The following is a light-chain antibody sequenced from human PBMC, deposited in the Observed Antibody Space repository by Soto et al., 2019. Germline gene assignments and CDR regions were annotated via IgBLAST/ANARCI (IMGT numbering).Light chain of an antibody. V-gene: IGKV3-15*01. J-gene: IGKJ5*01. CDR1: ESVTRN. CDR2: HAS. Sequence: EVVLTQSPVILSVSPGESATLSCRASESVTRNLAWYQHIPGQAPRLLVFHASVRATGIPARFSGSGSGTEFSLTISNLQSEDFAVYFCQQYNDWPPITFGQGTRLE. CDR3: QQYNDWPPIT.